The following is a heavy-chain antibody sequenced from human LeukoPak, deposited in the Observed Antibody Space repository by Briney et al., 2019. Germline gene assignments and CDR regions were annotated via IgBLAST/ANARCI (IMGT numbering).Heavy chain of an antibody. J-gene: IGHJ4*02. CDR3: ARTTYYYDSSGYYFDY. CDR2: ISSSSSYI. V-gene: IGHV3-21*01. D-gene: IGHD3-22*01. CDR1: GFTFSSYS. Sequence: GGSLRLSCAASGFTFSSYSMNWVRQAPGKGLEWVSSISSSSSYIYYADSVKGRFTISRDNAKNSLYLQMNSLRAEDTAVYYCARTTYYYDSSGYYFDYWGQGTLVTVSS.